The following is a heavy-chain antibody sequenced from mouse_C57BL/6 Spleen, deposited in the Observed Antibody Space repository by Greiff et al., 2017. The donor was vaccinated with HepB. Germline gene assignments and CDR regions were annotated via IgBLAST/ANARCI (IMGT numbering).Heavy chain of an antibody. CDR1: GYTFTSYW. CDR2: IDPSDSYT. J-gene: IGHJ4*01. V-gene: IGHV1-59*01. D-gene: IGHD1-1*01. Sequence: VQLQQPGAELVRPGTSVKLSCKASGYTFTSYWMHWVKQRPGQGLEWIGVIDPSDSYTNYNQKFKGKATLTVDTSSSTAYMQLSSLTSEDSAVYYCARDTVVARAMDYWGQGTSVTVSS. CDR3: ARDTVVARAMDY.